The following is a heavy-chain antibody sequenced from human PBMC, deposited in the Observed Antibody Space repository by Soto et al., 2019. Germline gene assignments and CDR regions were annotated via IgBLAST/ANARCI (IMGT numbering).Heavy chain of an antibody. V-gene: IGHV4-4*07. J-gene: IGHJ3*01. Sequence: QVHLQESGPGLVEPSETLSLTCTVSGDSMSSYYWNWIRQSAEKGLEWIGRISARGTTSYIPSLKGRITLSVDTSKNQFSLNLKFVTAADTAVYFCARDLSGAADLWGQGTVVTVS. CDR3: ARDLSGAADL. CDR2: ISARGTT. D-gene: IGHD7-27*01. CDR1: GDSMSSYY.